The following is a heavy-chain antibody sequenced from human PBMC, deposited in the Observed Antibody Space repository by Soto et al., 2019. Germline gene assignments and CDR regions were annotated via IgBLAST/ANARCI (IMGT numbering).Heavy chain of an antibody. J-gene: IGHJ4*02. CDR1: GFTFSSYW. Sequence: EVQLVESGGGLVQPGGSLRLSCAASGFTFSSYWMHWVRQAPGKGLVWVSRINSDGSSTSYADSVKGRFTISRDNAKNTLYLQMNSLRAEDTAVYYCARCIAAAGNLLPDYWGQGTLVTVSS. CDR2: INSDGSST. CDR3: ARCIAAAGNLLPDY. V-gene: IGHV3-74*01. D-gene: IGHD6-13*01.